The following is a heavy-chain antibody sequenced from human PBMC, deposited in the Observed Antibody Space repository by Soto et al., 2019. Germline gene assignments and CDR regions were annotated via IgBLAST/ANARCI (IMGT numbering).Heavy chain of an antibody. Sequence: QVQLVQSGAEVKEPGASARVSCKASGYTFTSYGISWVRQAPGQGLEWMGWISAYNGNTNYAQKLQGRVTMTTDTSTSTAYMELRSLRSDDTAVYYCAREPQYYDFWSGNNWFDPWGQGTLVTVSS. CDR1: GYTFTSYG. V-gene: IGHV1-18*01. CDR3: AREPQYYDFWSGNNWFDP. J-gene: IGHJ5*02. CDR2: ISAYNGNT. D-gene: IGHD3-3*01.